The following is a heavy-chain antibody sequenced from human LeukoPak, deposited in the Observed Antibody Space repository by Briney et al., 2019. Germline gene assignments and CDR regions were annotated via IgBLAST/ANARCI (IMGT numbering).Heavy chain of an antibody. J-gene: IGHJ4*02. CDR2: ISSSSSTI. V-gene: IGHV3-48*04. CDR3: ARDVSGVWFGELMMDY. Sequence: GGSLRLSCAASGFTFSSYSMNWVRQAPGKGLEWVSYISSSSSTIYYADSVKGRFTISRDNAKNSLYLQMNSLRAEDTAVYYCARDVSGVWFGELMMDYWGQAILVTVSS. CDR1: GFTFSSYS. D-gene: IGHD3-10*01.